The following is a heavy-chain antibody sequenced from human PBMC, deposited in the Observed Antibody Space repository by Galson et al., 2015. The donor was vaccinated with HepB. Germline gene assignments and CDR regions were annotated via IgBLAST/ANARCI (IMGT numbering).Heavy chain of an antibody. CDR2: IHPHYGTT. J-gene: IGHJ3*01. V-gene: IGHV1-18*01. CDR1: GYSFTNFG. Sequence: QSGAEVKEPGTSVKISCKASGYSFTNFGVHWVRQAPGQGLEWMGWIHPHYGTTKYAQKIHGRVSLTTQTSTTTAYMELWSLRSDDTAVYFCARVVISMNVDVFDVWGRGTLLSVSS. D-gene: IGHD3-22*01. CDR3: ARVVISMNVDVFDV.